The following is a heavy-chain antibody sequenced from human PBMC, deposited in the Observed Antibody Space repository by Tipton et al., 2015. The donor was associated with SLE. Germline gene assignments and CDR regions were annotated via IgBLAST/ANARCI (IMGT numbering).Heavy chain of an antibody. CDR2: IGHSGTP. J-gene: IGHJ3*02. D-gene: IGHD3-22*01. CDR1: GGSFTGYS. V-gene: IGHV4-34*01. Sequence: TLSLTCAVSGGSFTGYSWNWIRQSPGKGLEWIGAIGHSGTPNYNPSLKSRGTFSLDTSKNHFSLSLTSVTAADTAMYYCARRTTRSSGYFGAFDIWGQGTMVTVSS. CDR3: ARRTTRSSGYFGAFDI.